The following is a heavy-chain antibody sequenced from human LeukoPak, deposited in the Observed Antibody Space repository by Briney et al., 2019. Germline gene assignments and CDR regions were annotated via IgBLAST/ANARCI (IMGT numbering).Heavy chain of an antibody. CDR2: IYYSGST. CDR1: GGSISSYY. J-gene: IGHJ2*01. V-gene: IGHV4-59*01. D-gene: IGHD4-11*01. CDR3: ASLTVTTLFYQMEYFDL. Sequence: SETLSLTCTVSGGSISSYYWSWLRQPPGKGLEWIGYIYYSGSTNYNPSLKSRVTISVDTSKNQFSLKLSSVTAADTAVYYCASLTVTTLFYQMEYFDLWGRGTLVTVSS.